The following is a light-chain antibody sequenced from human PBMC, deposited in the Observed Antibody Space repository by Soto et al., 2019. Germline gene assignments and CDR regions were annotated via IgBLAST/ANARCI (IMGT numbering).Light chain of an antibody. CDR3: QQSYSTPQGLT. J-gene: IGKJ4*01. Sequence: DIQMTQSPSSRSASVGDRVSITCRASQSISSYLNWYQQKPGKAPKLLIYAASSLQSGVPSRFSGSGSGTDFTLTISCLQPEDFATYYCQQSYSTPQGLTFGGGTKVEIK. CDR1: QSISSY. V-gene: IGKV1-39*01. CDR2: AAS.